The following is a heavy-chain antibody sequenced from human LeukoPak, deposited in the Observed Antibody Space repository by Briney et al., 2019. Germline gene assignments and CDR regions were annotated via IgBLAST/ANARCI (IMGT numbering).Heavy chain of an antibody. CDR1: GGSISSYY. CDR3: ARHSIKYGAAKLRGAFDI. Sequence: SETLSLTCTVSGGSISSYYWSWIRQPPGKGLEWIGYIYYSGSTNYNPSLKSRVTISVDTSKNQFSLKLSSVTAADTAVYYCARHSIKYGAAKLRGAFDIWGQGTMVTVSS. D-gene: IGHD4-17*01. J-gene: IGHJ3*02. CDR2: IYYSGST. V-gene: IGHV4-59*08.